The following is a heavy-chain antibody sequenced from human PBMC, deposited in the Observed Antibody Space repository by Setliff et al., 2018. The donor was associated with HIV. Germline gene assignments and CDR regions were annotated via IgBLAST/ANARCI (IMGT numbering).Heavy chain of an antibody. D-gene: IGHD3-22*01. J-gene: IGHJ1*01. CDR1: AYSISSGYY. CDR2: IYHSGST. V-gene: IGHV4-38-2*01. CDR3: ARQWRDQYNSGVSTEYFQH. Sequence: SETLSLTCAVSAYSISSGYYWGWIRQPPGKGLEWIGSIYHSGSTYYNPSLMSRVTISVDTSKNPFSLKLRSVAAAATAVYYCARQWRDQYNSGVSTEYFQHWGLGTLVTVSS.